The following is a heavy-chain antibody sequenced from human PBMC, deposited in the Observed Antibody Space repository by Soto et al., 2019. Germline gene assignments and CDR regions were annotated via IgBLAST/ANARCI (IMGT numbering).Heavy chain of an antibody. D-gene: IGHD7-27*01. V-gene: IGHV1-2*04. CDR1: GYTFTGYY. CDR3: ARVADLRTGEFDY. Sequence: PSVKVSCKASGYTFTGYYMHWVRQAPGQGLEWMGWINPNSGGTNYAQKFQGWVTMTRDTSISTAYMELSRLRSDDTAVYYCARVADLRTGEFDYWGQGTLVTVSS. J-gene: IGHJ4*02. CDR2: INPNSGGT.